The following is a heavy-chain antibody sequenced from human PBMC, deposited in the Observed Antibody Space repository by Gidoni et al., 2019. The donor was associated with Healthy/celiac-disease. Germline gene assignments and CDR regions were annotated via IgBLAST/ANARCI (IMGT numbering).Heavy chain of an antibody. CDR1: GFTFSSYG. Sequence: QVQLVESGGGVVQPGRSLRLSCAASGFTFSSYGMHWVRQAPGKGLEWVAVIWYDGSNKYYADSVKGRFTISRDNSKNTLYLQMNSLRAEDTAVYYCARDRGDGDYDAFDIWGQGTMVTVSS. V-gene: IGHV3-33*01. CDR3: ARDRGDGDYDAFDI. CDR2: IWYDGSNK. J-gene: IGHJ3*02. D-gene: IGHD7-27*01.